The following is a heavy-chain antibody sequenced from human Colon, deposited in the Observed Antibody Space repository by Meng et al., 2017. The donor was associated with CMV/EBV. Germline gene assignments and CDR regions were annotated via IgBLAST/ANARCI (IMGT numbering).Heavy chain of an antibody. J-gene: IGHJ5*02. Sequence: GESLKISCAASGFKFSTYGMHWVRQAPGKGLEWVAFISYDESNEYYADSVKGRFTISRDNAKNTLYLQMNSLRAEDTAVYYCARDLDDFWSGYRTPVWFDPWGQGTLVTVSS. D-gene: IGHD3-3*01. CDR1: GFKFSTYG. V-gene: IGHV3-33*01. CDR3: ARDLDDFWSGYRTPVWFDP. CDR2: ISYDESNE.